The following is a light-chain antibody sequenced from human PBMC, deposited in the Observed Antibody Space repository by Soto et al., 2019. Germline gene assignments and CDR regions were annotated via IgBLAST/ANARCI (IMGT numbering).Light chain of an antibody. J-gene: IGLJ2*01. V-gene: IGLV2-14*01. CDR2: EVF. Sequence: QSALTQPASVSGSLGQSITISCTGTNSDIGVYNYVSWYQQHPGKAPRLIIYEVFNRPSGISHRFSGSKSGNTASLTISWLLTEDEADYYCSSYTTSTTVPFGGGTKLTVL. CDR3: SSYTTSTTVP. CDR1: NSDIGVYNY.